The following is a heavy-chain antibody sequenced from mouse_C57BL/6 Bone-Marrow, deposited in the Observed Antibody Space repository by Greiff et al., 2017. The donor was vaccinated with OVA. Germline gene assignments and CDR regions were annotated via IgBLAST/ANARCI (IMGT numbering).Heavy chain of an antibody. CDR1: GFSLTSYG. CDR3: AKKGYYGNYDYYAMDY. Sequence: QVQLQQSGPGLVQPSQSLSITCTVSGFSLTSYGVHWVRQSPGKGLEWLGVIWRGGSTDYNAAFMSRLSITKDNSKSQVFFKMNSLQADDTAIYYCAKKGYYGNYDYYAMDYWGQGTSVTVSS. CDR2: IWRGGST. D-gene: IGHD2-1*01. V-gene: IGHV2-5*01. J-gene: IGHJ4*01.